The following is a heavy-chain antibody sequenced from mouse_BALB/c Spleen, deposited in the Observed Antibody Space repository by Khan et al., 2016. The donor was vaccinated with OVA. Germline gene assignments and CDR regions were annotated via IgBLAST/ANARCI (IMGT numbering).Heavy chain of an antibody. CDR3: ARGGAAYYRNDGGAMDY. V-gene: IGHV9-4*02. J-gene: IGHJ4*01. CDR2: INTHSGVP. Sequence: QIQLVQSGPELKKPGETVRISCKASGYTFTTAGIQWVQKMPGKGLKWIGWINTHSGVPKYAEDFKGRFAFSLAISVNTAYLQIMNLKNEATATXFCARGGAAYYRNDGGAMDYWGQGTSVTVSS. CDR1: GYTFTTAG. D-gene: IGHD2-14*01.